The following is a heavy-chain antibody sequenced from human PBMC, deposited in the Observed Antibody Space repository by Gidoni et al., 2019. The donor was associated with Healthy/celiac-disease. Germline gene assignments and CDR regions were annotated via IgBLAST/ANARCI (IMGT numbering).Heavy chain of an antibody. V-gene: IGHV3-9*01. D-gene: IGHD1-20*01. J-gene: IGHJ1*01. Sequence: EVQLVESGGGLVQPGRSLRLSCAASGFTFDDYAMHWVRQAPGKGLEWVSGISWNSGSIGYADSVKGRFTISRDNAKNSLYLQMNSLRAEDTALYYCAKDIDNAPGSNWGQGTLVTVSS. CDR1: GFTFDDYA. CDR3: AKDIDNAPGSN. CDR2: ISWNSGSI.